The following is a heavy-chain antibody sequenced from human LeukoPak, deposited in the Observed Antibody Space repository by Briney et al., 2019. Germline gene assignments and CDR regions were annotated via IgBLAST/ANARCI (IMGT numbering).Heavy chain of an antibody. V-gene: IGHV3-66*01. CDR1: GFTVSSNY. J-gene: IGHJ4*02. Sequence: PGGSLRLSCAASGFTVSSNYMSWVRQAPGKGLEWVSAIYSGGSTYYADSVKGRFTISRDNSKNTLYLQMNSLRAEDTAVYYCGNHDYSDYYGGQGTLVTVSA. CDR3: GNHDYSDYY. CDR2: IYSGGST. D-gene: IGHD4-11*01.